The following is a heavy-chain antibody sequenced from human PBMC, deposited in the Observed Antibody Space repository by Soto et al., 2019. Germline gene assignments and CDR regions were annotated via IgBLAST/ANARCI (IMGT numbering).Heavy chain of an antibody. CDR3: ATWHEREHAYDV. CDR1: GFTFASSA. D-gene: IGHD1-1*01. V-gene: IGHV1-58*01. CDR2: IVVGSGNT. J-gene: IGHJ3*01. Sequence: ASVKVSCKASGFTFASSAVQWVRQARGQRLEWIGWIVVGSGNTNYAQKFQERVTITRDMSTSTAYMELSSLRSEDTAVYYCATWHEREHAYDVWGQGTTVTVSS.